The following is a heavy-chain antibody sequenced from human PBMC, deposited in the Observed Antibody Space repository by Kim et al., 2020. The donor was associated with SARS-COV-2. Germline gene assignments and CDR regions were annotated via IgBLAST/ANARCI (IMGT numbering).Heavy chain of an antibody. J-gene: IGHJ6*02. D-gene: IGHD3-9*01. CDR2: IDPSDSYT. CDR1: GYSFTSYW. CDR3: ASSSYYDILTGYPRGLDV. Sequence: GESLKISCKGSGYSFTSYWISWVRQMPGKGLEWMGRIDPSDSYTNYSPSFQGHVTISADKSISTAYLQWSSLKASDTAMYYCASSSYYDILTGYPRGLDVWGQGTTVTVSS. V-gene: IGHV5-10-1*01.